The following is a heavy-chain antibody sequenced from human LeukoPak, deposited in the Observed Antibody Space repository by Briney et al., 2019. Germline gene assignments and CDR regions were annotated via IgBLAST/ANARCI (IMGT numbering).Heavy chain of an antibody. CDR2: INPNSGGT. CDR3: ARDGGAYCGGDCYFADDY. D-gene: IGHD2-21*02. Sequence: ASVKVSCKASGYTFTGYYMHWVRQAPGQGLEWMGWINPNSGGTDYAQKFQGRATMTRDTSISTAYMELSRLRSDDTAVYYCARDGGAYCGGDCYFADDYWGQGTLVTVSS. V-gene: IGHV1-2*02. J-gene: IGHJ4*02. CDR1: GYTFTGYY.